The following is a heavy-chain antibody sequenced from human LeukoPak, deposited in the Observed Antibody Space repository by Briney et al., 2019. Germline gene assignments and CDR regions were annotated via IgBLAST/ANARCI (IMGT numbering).Heavy chain of an antibody. J-gene: IGHJ4*02. CDR3: ARGRGRLLDY. Sequence: SSETLSLTCTVSGASISSGGYFWSWIRQHPGRGLEWIGYMHNRENAAYNPSLKSRVSISVDTSKNQISLKVNSVTAADTAVYYCARGRGRLLDYWGQGTLVTVSS. V-gene: IGHV4-31*03. CDR1: GASISSGGYF. CDR2: MHNRENA. D-gene: IGHD2-15*01.